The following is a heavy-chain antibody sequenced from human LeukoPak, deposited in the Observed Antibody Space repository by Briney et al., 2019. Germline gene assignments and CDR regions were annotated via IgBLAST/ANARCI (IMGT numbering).Heavy chain of an antibody. CDR2: IYIDGIT. J-gene: IGHJ6*02. CDR3: ARLFTRAWEYRYGMDV. CDR1: GGSIRTDGSY. V-gene: IGHV4-39*02. Sequence: PSETLSLTCTVSGGSIRTDGSYWAWIRQPPGKGLEWIGSIYIDGITHYNSSFQSRVTLSIDTSKNHFSLRLTSVTAADTAVFYCARLFTRAWEYRYGMDVWGQGTAVTVSS. D-gene: IGHD1-26*01.